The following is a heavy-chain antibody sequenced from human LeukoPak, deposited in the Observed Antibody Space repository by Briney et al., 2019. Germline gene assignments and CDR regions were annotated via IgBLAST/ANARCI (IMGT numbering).Heavy chain of an antibody. J-gene: IGHJ4*02. CDR1: GFTFSSYW. CDR2: IKQDGSEK. D-gene: IGHD3-22*01. Sequence: GGSLRLSCSASGFTFSSYWMSWVRQAPGKGLEWVANIKQDGSEKYYVDSVKGRFTISRDSAKNSLYLQMNSLRAEDTAVYYCARGPPRNYDSSGYYRNWGQGTLVTVSS. CDR3: ARGPPRNYDSSGYYRN. V-gene: IGHV3-7*01.